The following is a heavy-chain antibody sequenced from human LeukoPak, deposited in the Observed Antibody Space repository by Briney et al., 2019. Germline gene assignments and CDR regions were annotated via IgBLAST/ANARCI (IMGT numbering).Heavy chain of an antibody. V-gene: IGHV3-9*01. CDR3: AKGREQYHQVYTTFDY. J-gene: IGHJ4*02. CDR2: ISWNRGSI. Sequence: GGSLRLSCVVSGFTFDDYAMHWVRQAPGKGLEWVSGISWNRGSIGYADSVKGRFTISRDNAKDSLYLQMDSLRTEDTALYYCAKGREQYHQVYTTFDYWGQGTLDTVSS. CDR1: GFTFDDYA. D-gene: IGHD2-2*02.